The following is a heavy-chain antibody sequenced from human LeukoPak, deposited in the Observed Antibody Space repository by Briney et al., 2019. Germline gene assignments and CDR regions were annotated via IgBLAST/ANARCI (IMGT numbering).Heavy chain of an antibody. Sequence: SETLSLTCTVSSGSISSYDWSWIRQPAGKGLEWIGRIYTSGSPNYNPSLKSRVTISVDTSKNQFSLKLSSVTAADTAVYYCARVLPVNYYDSSGYYSPYATAFDYWGQGTLVTVSS. D-gene: IGHD3-22*01. J-gene: IGHJ4*02. CDR3: ARVLPVNYYDSSGYYSPYATAFDY. V-gene: IGHV4-4*07. CDR2: IYTSGSP. CDR1: SGSISSYD.